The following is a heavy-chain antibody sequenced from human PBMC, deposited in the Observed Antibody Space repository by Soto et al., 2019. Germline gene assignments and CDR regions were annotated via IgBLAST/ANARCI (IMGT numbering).Heavy chain of an antibody. CDR3: SRGFSRCKGSPPDF. CDR2: ISGSGGST. CDR1: GFTFSSFA. J-gene: IGHJ4*02. D-gene: IGHD3-10*01. Sequence: EMQLLESGGGLVQPGGSLRLSCAASGFTFSSFAMSWVRQAPGKGLDWVSAISGSGGSTYSADSVKGRFTISRDNSKNTLSSQKKRLGAEDPALYYLSRGFSRCKGSPPDFWGQGSLVTVSS. V-gene: IGHV3-23*01.